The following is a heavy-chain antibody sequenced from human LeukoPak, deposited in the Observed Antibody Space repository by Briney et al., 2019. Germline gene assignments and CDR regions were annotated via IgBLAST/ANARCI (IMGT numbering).Heavy chain of an antibody. D-gene: IGHD2-2*01. CDR3: ARAGDIVVVPAAKGAFDI. V-gene: IGHV1-69*13. CDR2: IIPIFGTA. Sequence: ASVKVSCKASGGTFSSYAISWVRQAPGQGLEWMGGIIPIFGTANYAQKFQGRVTITADESTSTAYMELSSLRSEDTAVYYCARAGDIVVVPAAKGAFDIWGQGTMVTVSS. CDR1: GGTFSSYA. J-gene: IGHJ3*02.